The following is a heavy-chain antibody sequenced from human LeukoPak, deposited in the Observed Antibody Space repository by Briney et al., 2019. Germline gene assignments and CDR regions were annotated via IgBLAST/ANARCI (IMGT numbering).Heavy chain of an antibody. D-gene: IGHD2-21*02. J-gene: IGHJ5*02. Sequence: SGTLSLTCTLSGGSISSGGYYWSWIRQHPGKGLEWIGYIYYSGSTYYNPSLKSRVTISVDTSKNQFSLKLSSVTAADTAVYYCARGLLFSWFDPWGQGTLVTVSS. V-gene: IGHV4-31*03. CDR1: GGSISSGGYY. CDR2: IYYSGST. CDR3: ARGLLFSWFDP.